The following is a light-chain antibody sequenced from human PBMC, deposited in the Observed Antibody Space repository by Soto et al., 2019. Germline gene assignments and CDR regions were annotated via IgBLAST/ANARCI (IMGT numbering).Light chain of an antibody. J-gene: IGLJ2*01. Sequence: QSALTQPASVSGSPGQSITISCTGTSSDVWSYNLVSWYQHHPGTAPKLMIYEGSKRPSGVSNRFSGSKSGNTASLTISGLQAEDEADYYCCSYASSSTVVFGGGTKLTVL. V-gene: IGLV2-23*01. CDR3: CSYASSSTVV. CDR2: EGS. CDR1: SSDVWSYNL.